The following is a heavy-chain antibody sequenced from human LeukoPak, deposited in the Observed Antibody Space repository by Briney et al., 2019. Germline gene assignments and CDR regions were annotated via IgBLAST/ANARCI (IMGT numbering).Heavy chain of an antibody. J-gene: IGHJ4*02. CDR3: ATGGAAAAPVYFDY. CDR2: FDPEDGET. CDR1: GYTLTELS. V-gene: IGHV1-24*01. Sequence: ASVKVSCKVSGYTLTELSMHWVRQAPGKGLEWMGGFDPEDGETIYAQKFQGRVTMTEDTSTDTAYMELSSLRSEDTVVYYCATGGAAAAPVYFDYWGQGTLVTVSS. D-gene: IGHD6-13*01.